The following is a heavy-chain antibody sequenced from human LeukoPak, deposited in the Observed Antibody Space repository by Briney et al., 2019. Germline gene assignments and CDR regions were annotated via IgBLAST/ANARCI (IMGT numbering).Heavy chain of an antibody. CDR3: TTGYCSSTSCYGMRFDY. CDR1: GFTFSSST. V-gene: IGHV3-15*01. Sequence: TGGSLRLSCAASGFTFSSSTMNWVRQAPGKGLEWVGRIKSKTDGGTTDYAAPAKGRFTISRDDSKNTLYLQMNSLKTEDTAVYYCTTGYCSSTSCYGMRFDYWGQGTLVTVSS. D-gene: IGHD2-2*01. J-gene: IGHJ4*02. CDR2: IKSKTDGGTT.